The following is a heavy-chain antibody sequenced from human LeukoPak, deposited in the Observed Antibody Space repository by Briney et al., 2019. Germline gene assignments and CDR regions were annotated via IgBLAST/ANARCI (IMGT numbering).Heavy chain of an antibody. D-gene: IGHD6-19*01. V-gene: IGHV3-33*01. CDR1: GFTFSGYG. Sequence: GGSLRLSCAASGFTFSGYGMHWVRQAPGKGLQWVAVIWYDGSNKYYADSVKGRFTISRDNSKNTLYLQMNSLRAEDTAVYYCAGHNSGRLDYWGQGTLVTVSS. J-gene: IGHJ4*02. CDR2: IWYDGSNK. CDR3: AGHNSGRLDY.